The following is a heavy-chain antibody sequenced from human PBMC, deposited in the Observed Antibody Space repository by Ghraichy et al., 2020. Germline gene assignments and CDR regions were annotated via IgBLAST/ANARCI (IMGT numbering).Heavy chain of an antibody. CDR3: ARGAGELLTFYYYYYGMDV. V-gene: IGHV1-3*01. CDR1: GYTFTSYA. CDR2: INAGNGNT. Sequence: ASVKVSCKASGYTFTSYAMHWVRQAPGQRLEWMGWINAGNGNTKYSQKFQGRVTITRDTSASTAYMELSSLRSEDTAVYYCARGAGELLTFYYYYYGMDVWGQGTTVTVSS. J-gene: IGHJ6*02. D-gene: IGHD1-26*01.